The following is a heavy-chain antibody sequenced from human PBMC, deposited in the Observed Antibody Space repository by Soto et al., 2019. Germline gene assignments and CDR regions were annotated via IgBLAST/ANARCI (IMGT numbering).Heavy chain of an antibody. CDR3: ARERQEMATNFYFDY. CDR1: GDSISDDGYY. V-gene: IGHV4-31*03. Sequence: PSETLSLTCTVSGDSISDDGYYWSWIRQHPGKGLEWIGYISYSGNTYYNLSLKSRLSISLDTSKNSFSMNLSSVTAADTAVYYCARERQEMATNFYFDYWGQGTLVTVSS. D-gene: IGHD5-12*01. J-gene: IGHJ4*02. CDR2: ISYSGNT.